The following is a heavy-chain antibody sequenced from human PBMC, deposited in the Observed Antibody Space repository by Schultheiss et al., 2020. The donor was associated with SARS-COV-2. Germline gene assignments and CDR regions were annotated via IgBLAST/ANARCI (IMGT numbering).Heavy chain of an antibody. CDR3: ARDPADIVVVPAAIADY. Sequence: GGSLRLSCAASGFTFSSYGMHWVRQAPGKGLEWVSAISGSGGSTYYADSVKGRFTISRDNSKNTLYLQMNSLRAEDTAVYYCARDPADIVVVPAAIADYWGQGTLVTVSS. CDR2: ISGSGGST. D-gene: IGHD2-2*01. V-gene: IGHV3-NL1*01. J-gene: IGHJ4*02. CDR1: GFTFSSYG.